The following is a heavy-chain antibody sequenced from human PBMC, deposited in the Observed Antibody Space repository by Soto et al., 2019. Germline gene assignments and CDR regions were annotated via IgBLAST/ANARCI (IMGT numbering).Heavy chain of an antibody. J-gene: IGHJ4*02. D-gene: IGHD3-22*01. V-gene: IGHV4-34*01. CDR1: GGSFSDYS. CDR3: ARGSHKLHSYDSSGFYHYVDY. Sequence: SETLSLTCAVYGGSFSDYSWTWIRQPPGKGLEWIGEINDSGSTNYTPSLERRVTISRDTSKNRFSLKLSSVTAADTAVYYCARGSHKLHSYDSSGFYHYVDYWGQGSLVTVAS. CDR2: INDSGST.